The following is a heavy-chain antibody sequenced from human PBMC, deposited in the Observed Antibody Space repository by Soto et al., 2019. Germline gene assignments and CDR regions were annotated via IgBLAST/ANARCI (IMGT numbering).Heavy chain of an antibody. CDR2: INHSGST. V-gene: IGHV4-34*01. CDR1: GGSFSGYY. J-gene: IGHJ6*03. CDR3: ARGTQDTLGGYCSSTSCYDHYYYYMDV. Sequence: SETLSLTCAVYGGSFSGYYWSWIRQPPGKGLEWIGEINHSGSTNYNPSLKSRVTISVDTSKNQFSLKLSSVTAADTAVYYCARGTQDTLGGYCSSTSCYDHYYYYMDVWGKGTTVTISS. D-gene: IGHD2-2*03.